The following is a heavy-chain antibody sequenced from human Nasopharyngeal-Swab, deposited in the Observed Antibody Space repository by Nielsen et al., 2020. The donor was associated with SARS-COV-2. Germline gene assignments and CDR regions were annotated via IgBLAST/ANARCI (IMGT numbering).Heavy chain of an antibody. CDR3: ASRDPRRVGADRGYYYYGMDV. V-gene: IGHV4-34*01. CDR2: INHSGST. Sequence: SETLSLTCAVYGGSFSGYYWSWIRQPPGKGLEWIGEINHSGSTNYNPSLKSRVTISVDTSKNQFSLKLSSVTAADTAVYYCASRDPRRVGADRGYYYYGMDVWGQGTTVTVSS. J-gene: IGHJ6*02. D-gene: IGHD1-26*01. CDR1: GGSFSGYY.